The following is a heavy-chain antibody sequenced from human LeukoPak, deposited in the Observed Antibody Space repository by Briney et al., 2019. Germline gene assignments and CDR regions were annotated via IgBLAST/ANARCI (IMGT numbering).Heavy chain of an antibody. CDR2: ISRGSISL. J-gene: IGHJ4*02. Sequence: GGSLRLSCAASGFTFSDYTMHWVRQAPGKGLEWVSCISRGSISLYYADSVKGRFTIPRDNAKNSLYLQMNSLRAEDTAVYYCARGEDYDSSGYYYGSWGQGTLVTVSS. CDR1: GFTFSDYT. CDR3: ARGEDYDSSGYYYGS. D-gene: IGHD3-22*01. V-gene: IGHV3-48*04.